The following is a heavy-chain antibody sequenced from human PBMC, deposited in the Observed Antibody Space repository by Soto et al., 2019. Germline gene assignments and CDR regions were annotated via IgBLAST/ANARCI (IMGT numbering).Heavy chain of an antibody. D-gene: IGHD2-2*01. CDR1: GFTFDDYT. CDR2: ISWDGGST. J-gene: IGHJ4*02. V-gene: IGHV3-43*01. Sequence: GGSLRLSCAASGFTFDDYTMHWVRPSPGKGLEWVSLISWDGGSTYYADSVKGRFTISRDNTKNSLYVQMNSLRTEDTALYYCAKGDGASYCSSSSCSIDYWGQGTLVSISS. CDR3: AKGDGASYCSSSSCSIDY.